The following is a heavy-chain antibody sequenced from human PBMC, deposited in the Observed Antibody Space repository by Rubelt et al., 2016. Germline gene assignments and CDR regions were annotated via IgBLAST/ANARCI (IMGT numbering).Heavy chain of an antibody. CDR3: SRDYVGY. V-gene: IGHV3-7*03. CDR1: GFTFSDFW. Sequence: VESGGALVPPGGSLRLSCAASGFTFSDFWMSWIRQAPGRGLEWVANIKEDGSVKNYVDSVKGRFTISRDNAKNSLYLQMNSLRAEDTAVYYCSRDYVGYWGQGTLVTVSS. CDR2: IKEDGSVK. D-gene: IGHD3-16*01. J-gene: IGHJ4*02.